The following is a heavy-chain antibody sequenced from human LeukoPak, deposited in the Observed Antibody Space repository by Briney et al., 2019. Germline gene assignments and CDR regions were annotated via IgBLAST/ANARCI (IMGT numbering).Heavy chain of an antibody. CDR2: ISGSGGST. V-gene: IGHV3-23*01. D-gene: IGHD5-12*01. CDR1: GFIFSSYA. J-gene: IGHJ4*02. CDR3: ARGYSGYGYYSDY. Sequence: PGGSLRLSCAASGFIFSSYAMSWVRQAPGKGLEWVSAISGSGGSTYYADPVKGRFTISRDNSKNTLYLQMNSLRAEDTAVYYCARGYSGYGYYSDYWGQGTLVTVSS.